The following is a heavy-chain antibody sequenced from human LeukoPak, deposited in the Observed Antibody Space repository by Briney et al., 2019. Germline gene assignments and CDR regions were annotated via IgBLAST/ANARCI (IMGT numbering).Heavy chain of an antibody. CDR3: ARASGGSRAFDY. CDR1: GGTFNSYT. Sequence: GASVKVSCKASGGTFNSYTISWVRQAPGQGLEWLGRIIPILGIANYAQKFQGRVTITADKSTSTAYMELSSLRSEDTAVYYCARASGGSRAFDYWGQGTLVTVSS. V-gene: IGHV1-69*02. D-gene: IGHD1-26*01. CDR2: IIPILGIA. J-gene: IGHJ4*02.